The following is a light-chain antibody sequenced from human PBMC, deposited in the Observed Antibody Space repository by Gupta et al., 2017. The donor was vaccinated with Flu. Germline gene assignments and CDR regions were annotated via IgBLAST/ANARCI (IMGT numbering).Light chain of an antibody. CDR3: CSYSADETGR. J-gene: IGLJ2*01. CDR1: NSDVGKFNL. Sequence: SITLSCTGTNSDVGKFNLVSWYQQHQGKAPILIIDEVSKWHSNIPTRFSGSKSGIKALMTISGLQAEDEAHYDCCSYSADETGRFGGGNRMTVL. V-gene: IGLV2-23*02. CDR2: EVS.